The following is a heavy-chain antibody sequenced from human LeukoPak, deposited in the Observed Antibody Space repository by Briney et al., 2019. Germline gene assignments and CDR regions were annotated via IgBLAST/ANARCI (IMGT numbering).Heavy chain of an antibody. CDR3: ARHKIWDGYGGLFDY. Sequence: PSDTLSLTCTLSGGSISSRSYFGGWIRQSPGKGLEWIGTIYYSGTTYYNPSLKSRVTISVDTSKNHFSLKLSSVTAADTAMYYCARHKIWDGYGGLFDYWGQGTLVTVSS. V-gene: IGHV4-39*01. CDR1: GGSISSRSYF. CDR2: IYYSGTT. J-gene: IGHJ4*02. D-gene: IGHD4-23*01.